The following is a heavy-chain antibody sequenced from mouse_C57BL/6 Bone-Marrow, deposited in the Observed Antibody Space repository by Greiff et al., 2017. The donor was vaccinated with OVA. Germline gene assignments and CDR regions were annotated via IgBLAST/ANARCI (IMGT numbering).Heavy chain of an antibody. CDR2: IDPETGGT. Sequence: QVQLQQSGAELVRPGASVTLSCKASGYTFTDYEMHWVKQTPVHGLEWIGAIDPETGGTAYNQKFKGKAILTADKSSSTAYMELRSLTYEDSAVYYCTRGYSSYYAMDYWGQGNSVTVSS. CDR3: TRGYSSYYAMDY. V-gene: IGHV1-15*01. J-gene: IGHJ4*01. D-gene: IGHD2-5*01. CDR1: GYTFTDYE.